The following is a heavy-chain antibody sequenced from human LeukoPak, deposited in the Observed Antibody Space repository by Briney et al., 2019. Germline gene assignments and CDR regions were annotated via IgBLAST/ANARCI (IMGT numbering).Heavy chain of an antibody. Sequence: SGPTLVNPTQTLTLTCTFSGFSLSTSGMRVSWIRQPPGKALAWLARIDWDDDKFYSTALKTRLIISKDTSKNQVVLTMTHMDPVDTATYYCARVHGYGFFYFDYWGQGTLVTVSS. CDR2: IDWDDDK. V-gene: IGHV2-70*04. J-gene: IGHJ4*02. CDR1: GFSLSTSGMR. D-gene: IGHD5-18*01. CDR3: ARVHGYGFFYFDY.